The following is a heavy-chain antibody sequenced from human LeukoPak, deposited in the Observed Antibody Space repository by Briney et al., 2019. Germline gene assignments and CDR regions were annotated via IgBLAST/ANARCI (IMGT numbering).Heavy chain of an antibody. CDR3: ATPTSYDFWSGYSNTYYYYYMDV. V-gene: IGHV1-69*13. CDR2: IIPIFGTA. CDR1: GGTFSSYA. J-gene: IGHJ6*03. Sequence: SVKVSCKASGGTFSSYAISWVRQAPGQGLEWMGGIIPIFGTANYAQKFQGRVTITADESTSTAYMELSSLRSEDTAVYYCATPTSYDFWSGYSNTYYYYYMDVWGKGTTVTVSS. D-gene: IGHD3-3*01.